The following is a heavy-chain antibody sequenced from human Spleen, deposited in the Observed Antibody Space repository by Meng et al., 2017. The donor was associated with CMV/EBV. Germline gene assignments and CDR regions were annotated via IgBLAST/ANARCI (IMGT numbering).Heavy chain of an antibody. CDR1: GFTFDDFA. CDR3: AKEFTLFGVVILGDPFDY. Sequence: SLKISCAAPGFTFDDFAMYWVRQAAGKGLGVVCGISWNSGSIGYADSVKCRFTISRDNAKNSLYLHMNSPRDEDTALYSSAKEFTLFGVVILGDPFDYWGQGTLVTVSS. CDR2: ISWNSGSI. V-gene: IGHV3-9*01. J-gene: IGHJ4*02. D-gene: IGHD3-3*01.